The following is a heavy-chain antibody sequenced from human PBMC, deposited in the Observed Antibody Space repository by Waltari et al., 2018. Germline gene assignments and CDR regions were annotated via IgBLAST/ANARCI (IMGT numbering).Heavy chain of an antibody. CDR3: AREGYTSGRAGIFDY. Sequence: LVVSGGDVVQSGRSLRLSCVSSRSAFNNDITHWVRQAPVKGREWVSARSYYGYSKYYAESVKGRFTISRDDSLNTVYLQLDSLTVEDTAIYYCAREGYTSGRAGIFDYWGQGTLVTVSS. CDR1: RSAFNNDI. CDR2: RSYYGYSK. V-gene: IGHV3-30-3*01. D-gene: IGHD6-19*01. J-gene: IGHJ4*02.